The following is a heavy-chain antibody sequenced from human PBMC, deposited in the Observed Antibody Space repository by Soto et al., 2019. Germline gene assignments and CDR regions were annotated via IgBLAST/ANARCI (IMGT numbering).Heavy chain of an antibody. D-gene: IGHD6-13*01. CDR2: ISSSSSYI. V-gene: IGHV3-21*01. Sequence: PGGSLRLSCVASGFIFSDYTMNWVRQAPGKGLEWVSLISSSSSYIYYADSVKGRFTVSRDNAKNSLFLQMNSLRAEDAAVYYRARVGHTTRIVAPGTGGDHWGQGTLVTVSS. CDR3: ARVGHTTRIVAPGTGGDH. J-gene: IGHJ4*02. CDR1: GFIFSDYT.